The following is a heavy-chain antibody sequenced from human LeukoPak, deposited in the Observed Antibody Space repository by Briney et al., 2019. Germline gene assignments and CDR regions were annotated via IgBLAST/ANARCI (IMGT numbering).Heavy chain of an antibody. CDR3: ARTLIAAPTRPCDY. V-gene: IGHV4-39*01. CDR2: IYYSGST. J-gene: IGHJ4*02. D-gene: IGHD6-6*01. CDR1: GGSISSSSYY. Sequence: PSETLSLTCTVSGGSISSSSYYWGWIRQPPGTGLEWIGSIYYSGSTYYNPSLKSRVTISVDTSKNQFSLKLSSVTAADTAVYYCARTLIAAPTRPCDYWGQGTLVTVSS.